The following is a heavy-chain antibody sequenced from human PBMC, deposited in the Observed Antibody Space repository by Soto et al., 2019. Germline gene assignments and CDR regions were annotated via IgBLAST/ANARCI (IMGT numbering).Heavy chain of an antibody. Sequence: ASVKVSCKASGYTFTSYAMHWMRQAPGQRLEWMGWINAGNGNTKYSQKFQGRVTITRDTSASTAYMELSSLRSEDTAVYYCARDPGYYDILTGYYDYYYYGMDVWGQGTTVTVSS. CDR3: ARDPGYYDILTGYYDYYYYGMDV. J-gene: IGHJ6*02. D-gene: IGHD3-9*01. CDR2: INAGNGNT. V-gene: IGHV1-3*01. CDR1: GYTFTSYA.